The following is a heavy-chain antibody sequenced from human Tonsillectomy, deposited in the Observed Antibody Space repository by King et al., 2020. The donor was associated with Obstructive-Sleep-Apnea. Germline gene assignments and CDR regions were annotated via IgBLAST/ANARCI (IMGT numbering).Heavy chain of an antibody. D-gene: IGHD3-22*01. V-gene: IGHV3-21*01. J-gene: IGHJ3*01. CDR3: ARDRYYDSSDPDAVDR. Sequence: VQLVESGGGLVKPGGSLRLSCAASGFTFSSFSMNWVRKAPGKGLEWVSSISRNSSYIYHADSVKGRFTISRDNAKNSLFLQMNSLRAEDTAVYYCARDRYYDSSDPDAVDRWGHGTMVTVSS. CDR2: ISRNSSYI. CDR1: GFTFSSFS.